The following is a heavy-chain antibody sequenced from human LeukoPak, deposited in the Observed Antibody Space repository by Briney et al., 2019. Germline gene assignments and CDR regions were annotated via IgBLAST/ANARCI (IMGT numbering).Heavy chain of an antibody. CDR1: GFTFSTYW. CDR2: IKEDGSEK. J-gene: IGHJ4*02. V-gene: IGHV3-7*01. D-gene: IGHD4-11*01. Sequence: GRSLRLSCAASGFTFSTYWMSWVRQAPGKGLEWVANIKEDGSEKYYVDSVKGRFTISRDNAKNSLYLQMHSLGAEDTAVYYCARDWYSNYLHYWGQGTLVTVSS. CDR3: ARDWYSNYLHY.